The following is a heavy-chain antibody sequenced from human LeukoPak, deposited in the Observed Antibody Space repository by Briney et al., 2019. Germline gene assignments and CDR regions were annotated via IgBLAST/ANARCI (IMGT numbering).Heavy chain of an antibody. Sequence: ASVKVSCKASGYTFSDYYMHWVRQAPGQGLEWMGRINPKSGGTSYAQKFQGRVTMTRDTSISTAYMELSRLTSDDTVVYYCARLYSGYDSDYWGQGTLVTVSS. CDR2: INPKSGGT. J-gene: IGHJ4*02. V-gene: IGHV1-2*05. CDR1: GYTFSDYY. D-gene: IGHD5-12*01. CDR3: ARLYSGYDSDY.